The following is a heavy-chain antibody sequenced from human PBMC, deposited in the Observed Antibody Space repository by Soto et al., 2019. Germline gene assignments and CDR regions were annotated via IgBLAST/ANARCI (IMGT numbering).Heavy chain of an antibody. J-gene: IGHJ6*02. Sequence: PGRTLRLSCSASGFTFRTPTLVWVRQAPGKGLEWLPSISSGGTYLEYAHSVQGRFAIARGDAKGSVFLQMYSLKTDDTAVYYCVKGGEASTSPYGMNVWGQGTTVSVCS. CDR2: ISSGGTYL. CDR3: VKGGEASTSPYGMNV. D-gene: IGHD3-16*01. CDR1: GFTFRTPT. V-gene: IGHV3-21*06.